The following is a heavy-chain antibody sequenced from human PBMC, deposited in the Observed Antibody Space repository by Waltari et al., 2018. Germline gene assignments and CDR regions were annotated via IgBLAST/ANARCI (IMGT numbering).Heavy chain of an antibody. Sequence: QVQLVQSGAEVKKPGASVKVSCKAAGYTFTRYDINWVRQATGQGLKWMGSMNHNSGNTGYAQKFQGRVTMTRNTSISTAYMELSSLRSEETAVYYCARGGATAAGDYWGQGTLVTVSS. CDR3: ARGGATAAGDY. V-gene: IGHV1-8*01. CDR2: MNHNSGNT. J-gene: IGHJ4*02. D-gene: IGHD6-13*01. CDR1: GYTFTRYD.